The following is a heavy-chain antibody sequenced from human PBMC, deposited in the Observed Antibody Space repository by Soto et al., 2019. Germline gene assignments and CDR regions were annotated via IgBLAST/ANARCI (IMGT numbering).Heavy chain of an antibody. CDR2: ISAYNGNT. Sequence: ASVKVSCKASGYTFTSYGISWVRQAPGQGLEWMGWISAYNGNTNYAQKLQGRVTMTTDTSTSTAYMELRSLRSDDTAVYYCARGGAYYGDYFLYAFAIWGQGTMVTVSS. V-gene: IGHV1-18*01. CDR1: GYTFTSYG. CDR3: ARGGAYYGDYFLYAFAI. J-gene: IGHJ3*02. D-gene: IGHD4-17*01.